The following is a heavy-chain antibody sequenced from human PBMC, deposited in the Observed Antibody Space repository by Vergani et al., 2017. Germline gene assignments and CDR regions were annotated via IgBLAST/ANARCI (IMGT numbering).Heavy chain of an antibody. Sequence: QVQIQESGPGLVKASQTLSLTRSVPGTYVGSGGYYWPWVRQRPGMGLDWIGYIYYSGTTYYNPSLEIRLTISLDTAENHLSLKLTSVTDADTAVYYCARQKDYYMDVWGKGTTVTVS. CDR2: IYYSGTT. CDR1: GTYVGSGGYY. V-gene: IGHV4-31*03. CDR3: ARQKDYYMDV. J-gene: IGHJ6*03.